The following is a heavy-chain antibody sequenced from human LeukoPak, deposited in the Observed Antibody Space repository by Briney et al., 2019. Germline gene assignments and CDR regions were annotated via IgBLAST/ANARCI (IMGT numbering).Heavy chain of an antibody. V-gene: IGHV3-23*01. CDR2: ISGSGGST. J-gene: IGHJ3*02. CDR3: ASPYYDILTGYSNAFDI. CDR1: GFTISSYA. Sequence: GGSLRLSCAASGFTISSYAMSWVRQPPGKGLEWVSAISGSGGSTYYADSVKGRFTISRDNSKNTLYLQMNSLRAEDTAVYYCASPYYDILTGYSNAFDIWGQGTMVTVSS. D-gene: IGHD3-9*01.